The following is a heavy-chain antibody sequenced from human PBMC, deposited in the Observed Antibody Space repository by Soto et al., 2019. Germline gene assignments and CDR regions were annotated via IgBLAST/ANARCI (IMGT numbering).Heavy chain of an antibody. D-gene: IGHD5-18*01. CDR1: GGSISSSSYY. CDR2: IYYSGST. V-gene: IGHV4-39*01. J-gene: IGHJ4*02. CDR3: ARHGAYSYGTDY. Sequence: TSETLSLTCTVSGGSISSSSYYWGWIRQPPGKGLEWIGSIYYSGSTYYNPSLKSRVTISVDTSKNQFSLKLSSVTAADTAVYYCARHGAYSYGTDYWGQGTLVTVSS.